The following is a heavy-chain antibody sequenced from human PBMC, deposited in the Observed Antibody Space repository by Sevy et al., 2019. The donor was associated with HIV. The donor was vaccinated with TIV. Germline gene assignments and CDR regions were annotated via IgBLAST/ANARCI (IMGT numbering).Heavy chain of an antibody. D-gene: IGHD2-8*01. J-gene: IGHJ4*02. Sequence: GGSLRLSCAASGFAFYEYSMSWIRQAPGKGLEWVATLSFGCGKIKYADSVKGRFTISRDNSKNSFYLQMDNLRVEDTALYYCAREGCSRPHDYWGQGTRVTDSS. CDR1: GFAFYEYS. CDR2: LSFGCGKI. V-gene: IGHV3-23*01. CDR3: AREGCSRPHDY.